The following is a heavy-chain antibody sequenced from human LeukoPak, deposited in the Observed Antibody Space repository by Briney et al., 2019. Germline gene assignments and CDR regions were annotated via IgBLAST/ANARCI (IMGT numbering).Heavy chain of an antibody. CDR3: ATRASSLWFGELN. D-gene: IGHD3-10*01. V-gene: IGHV1-18*01. Sequence: ASVKVSCKASGYTFTSYDISWVRQAPGQGLEWMGWISAYNGNTNYAQKLQGRVTMITDTSTSTAYMELRSLISDDTAVYYCATRASSLWFGELNWGQGTLVTVSS. CDR1: GYTFTSYD. CDR2: ISAYNGNT. J-gene: IGHJ4*02.